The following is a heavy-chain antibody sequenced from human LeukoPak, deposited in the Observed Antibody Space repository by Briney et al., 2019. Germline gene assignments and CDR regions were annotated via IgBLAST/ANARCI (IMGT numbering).Heavy chain of an antibody. CDR1: GYIFTDYY. CDR2: INPKDGGT. J-gene: IGHJ1*01. Sequence: ASVKVSCKTSGYIFTDYYIHWVRQAPGQGLEWLGWINPKDGGTNFAQRFQGRVTVTRDTSTSTVYMELSRLRSDDTAVYYCAKDEMGYQLLYPAQCFQYWGQGTLVTVSS. CDR3: AKDEMGYQLLYPAQCFQY. V-gene: IGHV1-2*02. D-gene: IGHD2-2*02.